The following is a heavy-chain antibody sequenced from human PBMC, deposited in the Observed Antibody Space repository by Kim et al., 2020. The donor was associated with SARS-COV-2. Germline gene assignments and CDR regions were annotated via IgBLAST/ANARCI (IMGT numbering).Heavy chain of an antibody. V-gene: IGHV4-34*01. D-gene: IGHD6-13*01. J-gene: IGHJ6*02. CDR2: INHSGST. Sequence: SETLSLTCAVYGGSFSGYYWSWIRQPPGKGLEWIGEINHSGSTNYNPSLKSRVTISVDTSKNQFSLKLSSVTAADTAVYYCARGYSSSWGNNYYYYGMDVWGQGTTVTVSS. CDR1: GGSFSGYY. CDR3: ARGYSSSWGNNYYYYGMDV.